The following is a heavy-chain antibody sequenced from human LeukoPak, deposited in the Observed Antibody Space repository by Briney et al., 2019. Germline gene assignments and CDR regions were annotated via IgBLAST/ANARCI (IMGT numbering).Heavy chain of an antibody. CDR2: IYYTGST. Sequence: SETLSLTCTVSGDSISDYYWNWIRQPPGKGLEWIGYIYYTGSTNYSLSLKSRVTISLDTSKNHFSLTLSSVTAADTAAYYCARGIEGYSSDYSVVNFDSWGQGTLVTVSS. J-gene: IGHJ4*02. CDR3: ARGIEGYSSDYSVVNFDS. V-gene: IGHV4-59*01. D-gene: IGHD5-12*01. CDR1: GDSISDYY.